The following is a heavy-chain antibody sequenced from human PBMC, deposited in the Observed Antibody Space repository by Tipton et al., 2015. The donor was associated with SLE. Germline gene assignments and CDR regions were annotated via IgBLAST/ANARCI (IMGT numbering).Heavy chain of an antibody. Sequence: SLRLSCAASGFTFSSYSMNWVRQAPGKGLEWVSSISSGSSYIYYADSVKGRFTISRENAKNSLYLQMISLRAGDTAVYYCARVAYSRTWPIDYWGQGTQVIVSS. CDR1: GFTFSSYS. V-gene: IGHV3-21*06. D-gene: IGHD6-13*01. CDR3: ARVAYSRTWPIDY. CDR2: ISSGSSYI. J-gene: IGHJ4*02.